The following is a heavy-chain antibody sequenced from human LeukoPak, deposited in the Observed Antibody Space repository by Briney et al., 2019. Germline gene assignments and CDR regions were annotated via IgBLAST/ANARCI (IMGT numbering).Heavy chain of an antibody. CDR1: GFTFSSYA. J-gene: IGHJ4*02. Sequence: GGSLRLSCAASGFTFSSYAMHWVRQAPGKGLEWVAVISYDGSNKYYADSVKGRFTISRDNSKNTLYLQMNSLRAEDTAVYYCATDYDFWSGSAPDLSGVGYWGQGTLVTVSS. CDR2: ISYDGSNK. D-gene: IGHD3-3*01. V-gene: IGHV3-30-3*01. CDR3: ATDYDFWSGSAPDLSGVGY.